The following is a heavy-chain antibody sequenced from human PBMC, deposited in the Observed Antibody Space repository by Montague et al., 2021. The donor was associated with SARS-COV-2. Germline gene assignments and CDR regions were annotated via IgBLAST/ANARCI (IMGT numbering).Heavy chain of an antibody. J-gene: IGHJ5*02. V-gene: IGHV5-10-1*01. CDR3: ARHTHCSSTRCYEIWWFDP. D-gene: IGHD2-2*01. CDR2: IDPSDSYT. CDR1: GYSFTSYW. Sequence: QSVAEVKTPGESLRISCKGSGYSFTSYWISWVRQMPGKGLEWMGRIDPSDSYTNYSPSFQGHVTISADKSISTAYLQWSSLKASDTAMYYCARHTHCSSTRCYEIWWFDPWGQGTLVTVSS.